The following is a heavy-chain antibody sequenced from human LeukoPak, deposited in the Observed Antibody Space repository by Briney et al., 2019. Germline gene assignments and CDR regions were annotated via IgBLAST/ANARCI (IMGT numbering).Heavy chain of an antibody. D-gene: IGHD2-15*01. Sequence: PSETLSLTCAVYGRSFSGYYLSWLRQPPRKGLEWIGEINHSGRTNYNPSHESRVPISVDTSKTQFSLKLSSVPAADTAVYYCARGHQLHSLSTLHGGRGTLVSVPS. CDR3: ARGHQLHSLSTLH. J-gene: IGHJ4*02. CDR2: INHSGRT. V-gene: IGHV4-34*01. CDR1: GRSFSGYY.